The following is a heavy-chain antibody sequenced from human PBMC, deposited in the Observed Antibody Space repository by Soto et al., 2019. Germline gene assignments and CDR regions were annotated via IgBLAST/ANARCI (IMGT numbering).Heavy chain of an antibody. CDR1: VYTFTSYG. J-gene: IGHJ5*02. CDR3: ARVRNSSGYQRWFDP. Sequence: GASVTVSCKASVYTFTSYGISWVRQAPGQGLEWMGWISAYNGNTNYAQKLQGRVTMTTDTSTSTAYMELRSLRSDDTAVYYCARVRNSSGYQRWFDPWGQGTLVTVSS. D-gene: IGHD3-22*01. CDR2: ISAYNGNT. V-gene: IGHV1-18*01.